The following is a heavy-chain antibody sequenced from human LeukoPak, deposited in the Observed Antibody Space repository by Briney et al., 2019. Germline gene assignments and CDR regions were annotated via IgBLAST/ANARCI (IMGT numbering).Heavy chain of an antibody. D-gene: IGHD3-16*02. CDR1: GSTFDDYA. J-gene: IGHJ4*02. Sequence: GRSLRLSCAASGSTFDDYAMHWVRQAPGKGLEWVSGISWNSGSIGYADSVKGRFTISRDNAKNSLYLQMNSLRAEDMALYYCAKDSDYVWGSYRSSFDYWGQGTLVTVSS. V-gene: IGHV3-9*03. CDR3: AKDSDYVWGSYRSSFDY. CDR2: ISWNSGSI.